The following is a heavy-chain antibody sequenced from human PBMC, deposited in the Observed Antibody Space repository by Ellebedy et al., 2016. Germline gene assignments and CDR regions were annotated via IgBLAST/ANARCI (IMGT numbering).Heavy chain of an antibody. CDR3: ARDPVVSYDSSG. CDR1: GFTFSSYA. CDR2: ISYDGSNK. V-gene: IGHV3-30*14. J-gene: IGHJ3*01. Sequence: GESLKISXAASGFTFSSYAMHWVRQAPGKGLEWVAVISYDGSNKYYADSVKGRFTISRDNSKNTLYLQMNSLRAEDTAVYYCARDPVVSYDSSGWGQGTMVTVSS. D-gene: IGHD3-22*01.